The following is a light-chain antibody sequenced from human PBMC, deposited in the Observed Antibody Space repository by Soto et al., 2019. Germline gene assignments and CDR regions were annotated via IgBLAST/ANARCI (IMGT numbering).Light chain of an antibody. CDR2: GAS. CDR3: QQYGSSPPWT. CDR1: QSVSSSY. Sequence: EIVLTQSPGTLSLSPGERATLSCRASQSVSSSYVAWYQQKPGQAPRLLIYGASSRATGIPDRSSGSGSGTDFTLTISRLEPEDFAVYYCQQYGSSPPWTFGQGTKVEIK. J-gene: IGKJ1*01. V-gene: IGKV3-20*01.